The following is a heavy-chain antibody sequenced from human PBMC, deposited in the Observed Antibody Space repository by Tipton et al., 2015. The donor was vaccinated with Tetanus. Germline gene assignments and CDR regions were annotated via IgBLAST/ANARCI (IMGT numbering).Heavy chain of an antibody. CDR2: INHSGST. V-gene: IGHV4-34*01. D-gene: IGHD5-18*01. J-gene: IGHJ4*02. CDR1: GGSFSGYY. Sequence: TLSLTCAVYGGSFSGYYWSWIRQPPGKGLEWIGEINHSGSTNYNPSLKSRVTISVDTSKNQFSLKLSSVTAADTAVYYCARAGLSGYSYGYRKSGFDYWGQGTLVTVSS. CDR3: ARAGLSGYSYGYRKSGFDY.